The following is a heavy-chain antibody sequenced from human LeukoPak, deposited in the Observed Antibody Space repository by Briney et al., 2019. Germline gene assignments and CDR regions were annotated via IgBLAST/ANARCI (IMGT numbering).Heavy chain of an antibody. CDR2: IYGGGST. D-gene: IGHD2-8*02. J-gene: IGHJ4*02. CDR3: AREGIEVLVD. V-gene: IGHV3-66*01. Sequence: GGSLRLSCAASGFTVSSNYMSWVRQAPGKGLEWVSVIYGGGSTYYADSVKGRFTIPRDNSKNTLYLQMNSLRAEDTAVYYCAREGIEVLVDWGQGTLVTVSS. CDR1: GFTVSSNY.